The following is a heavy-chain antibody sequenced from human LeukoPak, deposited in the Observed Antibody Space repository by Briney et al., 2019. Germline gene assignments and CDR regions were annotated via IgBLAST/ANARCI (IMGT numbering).Heavy chain of an antibody. J-gene: IGHJ4*02. CDR3: VRRGWVRGYSRSLFGY. CDR1: GYTFTTYD. CDR2: MNPNSGNT. D-gene: IGHD5-12*01. V-gene: IGHV1-8*01. Sequence: ASVTVSFKASGYTFTTYDINGVRQVTGQGREWMGWMNPNSGNTGFAQKFQDRVTMTRDTSISTAYIELSGLTSEDTAIYFCVRRGWVRGYSRSLFGYWGQGTLVTVSS.